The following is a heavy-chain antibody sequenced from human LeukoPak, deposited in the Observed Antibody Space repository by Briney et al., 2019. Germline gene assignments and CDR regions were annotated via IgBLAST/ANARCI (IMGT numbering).Heavy chain of an antibody. Sequence: GGSLRLSCAASGFTFSSYAMSWVRQAPGKGLEWVSSISSSSSYIYYADSVKGRFTISRDNAKNSLYLQMNSLRAEDTAVYYCATTRGDYVYDYWGQGTLVTVSS. CDR2: ISSSSSYI. D-gene: IGHD4-17*01. V-gene: IGHV3-21*01. CDR1: GFTFSSYA. J-gene: IGHJ4*02. CDR3: ATTRGDYVYDY.